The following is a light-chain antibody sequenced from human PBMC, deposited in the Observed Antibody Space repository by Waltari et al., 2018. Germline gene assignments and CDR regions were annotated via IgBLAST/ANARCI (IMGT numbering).Light chain of an antibody. J-gene: IGKJ1*01. V-gene: IGKV4-1*01. CDR3: QQYYRSRT. CDR1: QSFLYSSNNKNY. CDR2: WAS. Sequence: QSFLYSSNNKNYLAWYQQKPGQPPKLLIRWASTRESGVPDRFSGSGSGTDFTLTISSLQAEDVAVYYCQQYYRSRTFGQGTRVEIK.